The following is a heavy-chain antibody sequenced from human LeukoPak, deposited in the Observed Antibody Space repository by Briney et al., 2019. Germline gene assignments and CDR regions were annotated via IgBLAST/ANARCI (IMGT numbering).Heavy chain of an antibody. CDR2: IKQDGTEK. CDR3: ARERGSGSYHPFDP. V-gene: IGHV3-7*01. D-gene: IGHD3-10*01. Sequence: PGGSLRLSCAASGFTFSSYWMSWVRQAPGKGLEWEANIKQDGTEKYYVDSVKGRFTISRDNAKNSLYLQMNSLRAEDTAVYYCARERGSGSYHPFDPWGQGTMATVSS. J-gene: IGHJ5*02. CDR1: GFTFSSYW.